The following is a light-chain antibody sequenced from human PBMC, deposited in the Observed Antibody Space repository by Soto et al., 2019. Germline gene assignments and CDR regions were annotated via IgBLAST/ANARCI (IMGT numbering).Light chain of an antibody. V-gene: IGKV1-39*01. CDR3: QQSFSPLLT. CDR2: AAS. J-gene: IGKJ4*01. Sequence: IQMTHSPSSVSASVGDIVTITCRASHTLNNYLTWFQQKPGKAPKVLIYAASTLQSGVPSRFSGSGSGAEFTLTISSLQPEDFATYYCQQSFSPLLTFGGGTKVDIK. CDR1: HTLNNY.